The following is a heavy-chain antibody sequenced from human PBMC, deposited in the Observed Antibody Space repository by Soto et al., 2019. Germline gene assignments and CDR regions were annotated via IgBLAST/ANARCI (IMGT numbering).Heavy chain of an antibody. CDR1: GGTFSSYA. D-gene: IGHD6-13*01. CDR2: IIPIFGTA. Sequence: QVQLVQSGAEVKKPGSSVKVSCKASGGTFSSYAISWVRQAPGQGLEWMGGIIPIFGTANYAQKFQGRVTITADESTSTAYMELSSLRSEDRAVYYCARYLGFGSSWYGGYFDYWGQGTLVTVSS. CDR3: ARYLGFGSSWYGGYFDY. V-gene: IGHV1-69*01. J-gene: IGHJ4*02.